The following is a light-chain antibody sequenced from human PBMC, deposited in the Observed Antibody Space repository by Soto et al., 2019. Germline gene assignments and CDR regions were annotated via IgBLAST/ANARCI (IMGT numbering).Light chain of an antibody. CDR1: SSDVGGYNY. CDR3: CSYTSSRTLVV. V-gene: IGLV2-14*01. CDR2: DVS. J-gene: IGLJ2*01. Sequence: QSALTQPASVSGSPGQSITISCSGTSSDVGGYNYVSWYQQHPGKAPKLMIYDVSNRPSGVSNRFSGPKSGNTASLTISGLQAEDEADYYCCSYTSSRTLVVFGGGTKLTVL.